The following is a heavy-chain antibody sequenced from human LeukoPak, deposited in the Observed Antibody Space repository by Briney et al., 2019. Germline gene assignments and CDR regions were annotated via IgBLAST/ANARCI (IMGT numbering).Heavy chain of an antibody. Sequence: GGSLRLSCAASGFTFSSYEMNWVRQAPGKGLEWVSYISSSGSTIYYADSVKGRFTISRDNAKNSLYLQMDSLRAEDTAVYYCAGAYRGYGDYHVDYWGQGTLVTVSS. V-gene: IGHV3-48*03. J-gene: IGHJ4*02. CDR1: GFTFSSYE. D-gene: IGHD4-17*01. CDR2: ISSSGSTI. CDR3: AGAYRGYGDYHVDY.